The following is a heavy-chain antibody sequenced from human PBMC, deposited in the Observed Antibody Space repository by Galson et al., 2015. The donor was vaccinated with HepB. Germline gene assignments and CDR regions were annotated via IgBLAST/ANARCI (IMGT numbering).Heavy chain of an antibody. CDR3: ARQAGGDYPLNYYYGMDV. CDR2: IYYSGTT. V-gene: IGHV4-39*01. CDR1: GGSISSSSYY. D-gene: IGHD4-17*01. J-gene: IGHJ6*02. Sequence: SETLSLTCTVSGGSISSSSYYWGWIRQPPEKGLEWIGTIYYSGTTYYNPSLKSRVTISVDTSKNQFSLKLNSVTAADTAVYYCARQAGGDYPLNYYYGMDVWGQGTTVTVSS.